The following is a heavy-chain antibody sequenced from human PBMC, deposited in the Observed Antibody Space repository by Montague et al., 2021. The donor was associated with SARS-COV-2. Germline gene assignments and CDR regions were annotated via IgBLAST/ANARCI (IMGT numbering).Heavy chain of an antibody. J-gene: IGHJ6*02. V-gene: IGHV2-70*11. CDR3: ARTAGTDYTGYYYYAMDV. CDR2: IDWDDDK. Sequence: PPLEKPTQTLTLTCTFSGFSLSTSGMCVSWIRQPPGKALEWLARIDWDDDKYYSTSLKTRLTISKDTSKNQVVLTMTNMDPVDTATYYCARTAGTDYTGYYYYAMDVWGQGTTVTVSS. D-gene: IGHD3-10*01. CDR1: GFSLSTSGMC.